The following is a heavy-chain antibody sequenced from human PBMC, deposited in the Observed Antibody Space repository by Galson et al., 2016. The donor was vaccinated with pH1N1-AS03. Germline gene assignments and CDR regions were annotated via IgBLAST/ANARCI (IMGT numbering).Heavy chain of an antibody. D-gene: IGHD2-8*01. Sequence: PALVKPTQTLTLTCTVSGFSLSAGGVHVAWIRQSPGKALEWLALIYWAGDERYNSSLRSRLSISRATSKNHVVLTMTSVGPMDTAPYYCARSTHVNEGLDSWGQGTLVSVSS. CDR2: IYWAGDE. J-gene: IGHJ4*02. CDR3: ARSTHVNEGLDS. CDR1: GFSLSAGGVH. V-gene: IGHV2-5*02.